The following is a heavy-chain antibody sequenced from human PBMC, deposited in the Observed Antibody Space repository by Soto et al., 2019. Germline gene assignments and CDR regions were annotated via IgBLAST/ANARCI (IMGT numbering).Heavy chain of an antibody. Sequence: QVQLVESGGGVVQPGRSLRLSCAASGFTFSSYAMHWVRQAPGKGLEWVAVISYDGSNKYYADSVKGRFTISRDNSKNTLYLQMNSLRAEDTDVYYCARGSYPLDYWGQGTLVTVSS. CDR1: GFTFSSYA. J-gene: IGHJ4*02. CDR3: ARGSYPLDY. D-gene: IGHD1-26*01. V-gene: IGHV3-30-3*01. CDR2: ISYDGSNK.